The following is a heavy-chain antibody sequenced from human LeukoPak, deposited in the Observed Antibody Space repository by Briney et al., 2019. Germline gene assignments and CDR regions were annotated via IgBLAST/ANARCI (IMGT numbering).Heavy chain of an antibody. CDR3: ARAPGGSHYYYYYMDV. D-gene: IGHD2-15*01. CDR2: INTDGSST. J-gene: IGHJ6*03. Sequence: GGSLRLSCAASGVTFSSYWMHWVRQAPGKGLVWVSRINTDGSSTGYANSVKGRFTISRDNAKSTLYLQMNSLRAEDTAVYYCARAPGGSHYYYYYMDVWGKGTTVTVSS. CDR1: GVTFSSYW. V-gene: IGHV3-74*01.